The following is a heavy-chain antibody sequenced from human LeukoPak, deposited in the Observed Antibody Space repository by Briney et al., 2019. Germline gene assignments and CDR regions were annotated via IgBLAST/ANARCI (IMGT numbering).Heavy chain of an antibody. J-gene: IGHJ3*02. CDR2: IYHSGST. V-gene: IGHV4-39*07. CDR3: ARETSDSSGYYSDAFDI. D-gene: IGHD3-22*01. Sequence: SETLSLTCTVSGGSISSSSYYWGWIRQPPGKGLEWIGSIYHSGSTYYNPSLKSRVTISVDTSKNQFSLKLSSVTAADTAVYYCARETSDSSGYYSDAFDIWGQGTMVTVSS. CDR1: GGSISSSSYY.